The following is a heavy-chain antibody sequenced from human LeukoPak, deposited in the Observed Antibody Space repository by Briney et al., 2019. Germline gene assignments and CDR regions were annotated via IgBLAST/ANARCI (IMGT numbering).Heavy chain of an antibody. V-gene: IGHV3-21*01. CDR1: GFTFSSYS. CDR2: ISSSSGYI. CDR3: ARGSLYGDYYYYGMDV. D-gene: IGHD4-17*01. Sequence: GGSLRLSCAASGFTFSSYSMKWVRQAPGKGLEWVSSISSSSGYIYYADSVKGRFTISRDNAKNSLYLQMNSLRAEDTAVYYCARGSLYGDYYYYGMDVWGQGTTVTVSS. J-gene: IGHJ6*02.